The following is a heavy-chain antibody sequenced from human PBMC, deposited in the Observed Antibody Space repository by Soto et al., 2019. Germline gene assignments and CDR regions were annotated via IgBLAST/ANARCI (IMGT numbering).Heavy chain of an antibody. J-gene: IGHJ4*02. Sequence: EVQLVESGGGLVQPGGSLRLSCAASGFTFSSYWMSWVRQAPGKGLEWVANIKQDGSEKYYVDSVKGRFTISRDNAKNSLYLLMNSLRAEDTAVYYCARDRITGYSSGWYFDYWGQGTLVTVSS. CDR1: GFTFSSYW. CDR2: IKQDGSEK. CDR3: ARDRITGYSSGWYFDY. D-gene: IGHD6-19*01. V-gene: IGHV3-7*01.